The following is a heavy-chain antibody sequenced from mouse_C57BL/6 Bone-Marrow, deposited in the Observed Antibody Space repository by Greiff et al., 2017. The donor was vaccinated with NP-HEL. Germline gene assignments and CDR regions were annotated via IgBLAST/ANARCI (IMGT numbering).Heavy chain of an antibody. CDR2: ISSGSSTI. CDR1: GFTFSDYG. D-gene: IGHD2-12*01. Sequence: EVMLVESGGGLVKPGGSLKLSCAASGFTFSDYGMHWVRQAPEKGLEWVAYISSGSSTIYYADTVKGRFTISRDNAKNTLFLQMTSLRSEDTAMYYCARAGTYVDGAMDYWGQGTSVTVSS. J-gene: IGHJ4*01. V-gene: IGHV5-17*01. CDR3: ARAGTYVDGAMDY.